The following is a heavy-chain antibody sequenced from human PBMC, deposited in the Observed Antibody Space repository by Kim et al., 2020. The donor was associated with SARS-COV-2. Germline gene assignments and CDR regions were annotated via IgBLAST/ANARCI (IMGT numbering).Heavy chain of an antibody. CDR2: IIPIFGTA. V-gene: IGHV1-69*13. D-gene: IGHD2-21*02. CDR1: GGTFSSYA. Sequence: SVKVSCKASGGTFSSYAISWVRQAPGQGLEWMGGIIPIFGTANYAQKFQGRVTITADESTSTAYMELSSLRSEDTAVYYCARGPPAEESLAYCGGDCYWWAVVVGPWGQGTLVTVSS. CDR3: ARGPPAEESLAYCGGDCYWWAVVVGP. J-gene: IGHJ5*02.